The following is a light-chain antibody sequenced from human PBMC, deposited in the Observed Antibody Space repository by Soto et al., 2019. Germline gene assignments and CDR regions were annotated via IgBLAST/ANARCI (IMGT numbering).Light chain of an antibody. CDR1: QSISNN. Sequence: EIVMTQSPDTLSVSPGESATLSCRARQSISNNLAWYQQKPGQAPRLLLYDASTRTTGIPARFSGSGSGTEFTLTISSLQSEDFAVYYCQQYNNWPYTFAQGTKLEI. CDR3: QQYNNWPYT. CDR2: DAS. J-gene: IGKJ2*01. V-gene: IGKV3-15*01.